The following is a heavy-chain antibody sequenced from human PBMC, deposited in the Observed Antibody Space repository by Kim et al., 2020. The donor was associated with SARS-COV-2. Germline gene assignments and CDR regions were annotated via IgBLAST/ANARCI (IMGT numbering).Heavy chain of an antibody. CDR3: NTERGGY. V-gene: IGHV3-15*01. CDR2: VGGTT. D-gene: IGHD3-10*01. Sequence: VGGTTDYAAPVKGRFTISRNDSKNTLYLQMNSLRTEDTAVYYCNTERGGYWGQGTLVTVSS. J-gene: IGHJ4*02.